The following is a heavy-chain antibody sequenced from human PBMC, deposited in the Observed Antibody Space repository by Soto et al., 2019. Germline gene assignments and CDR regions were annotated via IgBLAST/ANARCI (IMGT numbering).Heavy chain of an antibody. V-gene: IGHV1-2*04. D-gene: IGHD3-22*01. CDR1: GYTFTDSY. J-gene: IGHJ6*02. CDR2: ISPSSGAT. Sequence: ASVKVSCKASGYTFTDSYIHRVRQAPGKGLEWMGWISPSSGATQYAQKFQGWVTVTRDTSTSTVYLDVSRLKSDGSAVYYCARELYDNGPSGLDVWGQGTTVTVSS. CDR3: ARELYDNGPSGLDV.